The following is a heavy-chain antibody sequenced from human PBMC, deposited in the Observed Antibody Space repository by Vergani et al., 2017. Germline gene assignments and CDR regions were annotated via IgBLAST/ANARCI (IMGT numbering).Heavy chain of an antibody. CDR1: GFPFSSYS. D-gene: IGHD3-9*01. J-gene: IGHJ4*02. CDR2: ISSSSSYI. V-gene: IGHV3-21*01. Sequence: EVQLVESGGGLVKPGGSLRLSCAASGFPFSSYSMNWVRQAPGKGLEWVSSISSSSSYIYYADSVKGRFTISRDNAKNSLYLQMNSLRAEDTAVYYCARDRDILTGYHPLDYWGQGTLVTVSS. CDR3: ARDRDILTGYHPLDY.